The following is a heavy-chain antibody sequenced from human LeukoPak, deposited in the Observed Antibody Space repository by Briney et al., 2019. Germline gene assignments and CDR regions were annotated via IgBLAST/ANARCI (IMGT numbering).Heavy chain of an antibody. V-gene: IGHV4-34*01. Sequence: SETLSLTCAVYGGSFSRYYWSWIRQPPGKGLEWIGEINHSGSTNYNPSLKSRVTISVDTSKNQFSLKLSSVTAADTAVYYFARDSSRGYSYGYHDAFDIWGQGTMVTVSS. D-gene: IGHD5-18*01. J-gene: IGHJ3*02. CDR1: GGSFSRYY. CDR2: INHSGST. CDR3: ARDSSRGYSYGYHDAFDI.